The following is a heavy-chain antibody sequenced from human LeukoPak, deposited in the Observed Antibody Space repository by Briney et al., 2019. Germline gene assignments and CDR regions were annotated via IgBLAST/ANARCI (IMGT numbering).Heavy chain of an antibody. CDR2: IKSKTDGGTT. CDR3: STDNLDYDYVWGTYREVNYFDY. D-gene: IGHD3-16*02. CDR1: GFIFSTAW. J-gene: IGHJ4*02. Sequence: GGSLRLSCAGSGFIFSTAWMSWVRQAPGKGLEWVGRIKSKTDGGTTDYAAPVKGRFTISRDDSKNTVYLQMNNLKNEDTGVYYCSTDNLDYDYVWGTYREVNYFDYWGQGTLVTVSS. V-gene: IGHV3-15*01.